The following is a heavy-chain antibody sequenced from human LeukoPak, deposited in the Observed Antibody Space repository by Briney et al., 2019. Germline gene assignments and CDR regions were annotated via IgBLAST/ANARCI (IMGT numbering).Heavy chain of an antibody. CDR1: GFSVSGKF. Sequence: GGSLRLSCAASGFSVSGKFMSWVPQAPGKGLDWVSVIHDSGSTYYADSVKGRFTISRDNSKNTLFLQMNNVTPEDTAIYYCAKDNLGEDYSDGLDIWGQGTMVTVSS. V-gene: IGHV3-66*01. CDR3: AKDNLGEDYSDGLDI. CDR2: IHDSGST. D-gene: IGHD3-16*01. J-gene: IGHJ3*02.